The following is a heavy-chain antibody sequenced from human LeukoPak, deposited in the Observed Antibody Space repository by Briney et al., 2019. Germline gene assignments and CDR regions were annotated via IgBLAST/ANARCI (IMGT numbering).Heavy chain of an antibody. D-gene: IGHD4-23*01. CDR3: ARDSTQRRGNEYYDALDF. V-gene: IGHV3-66*01. Sequence: GGSLRLSCAASGFTVGNNHMNWVRQAPGKGLEWVSLIYSGGNTQYADSVKGRFIIFRDSSKNTLYLQMNSLTVEDTAVYYCARDSTQRRGNEYYDALDFWGQGTMVSVSS. CDR2: IYSGGNT. J-gene: IGHJ3*01. CDR1: GFTVGNNH.